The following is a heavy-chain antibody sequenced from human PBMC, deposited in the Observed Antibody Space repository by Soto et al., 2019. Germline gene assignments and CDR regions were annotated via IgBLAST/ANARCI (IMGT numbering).Heavy chain of an antibody. CDR2: IYHSGST. Sequence: SETLSLTCTVSGGSVRDGSYYWAWLRQPPGKGLEWIGHIYHSGSTIYNPSLKSRVTISIETSKSQFSLNLNSMTDAATAVYYWAGYNWNYYFDPWGQGTLVTVSS. D-gene: IGHD1-7*01. J-gene: IGHJ5*02. CDR3: AGYNWNYYFDP. CDR1: GGSVRDGSYY. V-gene: IGHV4-61*01.